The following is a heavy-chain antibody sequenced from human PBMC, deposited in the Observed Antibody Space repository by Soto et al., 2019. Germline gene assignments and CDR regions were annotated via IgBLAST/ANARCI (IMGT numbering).Heavy chain of an antibody. CDR1: GGTFSSYA. CDR2: IIPIFGTA. D-gene: IGHD2-15*01. V-gene: IGHV1-69*13. Sequence: SVKVSCKASGGTFSSYAISWVRQAPGQGLEWMGGIIPIFGTANYAQKFQGRVTITADESTSTAYMELSSLRSEDTAVYYCARDPERYCSGGSCYPDGMDVWGQGATVTVSS. J-gene: IGHJ6*02. CDR3: ARDPERYCSGGSCYPDGMDV.